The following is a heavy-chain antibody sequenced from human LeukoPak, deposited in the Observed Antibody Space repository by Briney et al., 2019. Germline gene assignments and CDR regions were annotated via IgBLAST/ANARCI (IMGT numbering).Heavy chain of an antibody. Sequence: GGTLRLSCAASGFTFSSVWMSWVRQAPGKGLEWVANINLEGSTKEYVDSVKGRFTISRDNAKNSLYLQMNSLRAEDTAVYYCARRITMVRGNDYWGQGTLVTVSS. CDR3: ARRITMVRGNDY. V-gene: IGHV3-7*03. J-gene: IGHJ4*02. CDR1: GFTFSSVW. D-gene: IGHD3-10*01. CDR2: INLEGSTK.